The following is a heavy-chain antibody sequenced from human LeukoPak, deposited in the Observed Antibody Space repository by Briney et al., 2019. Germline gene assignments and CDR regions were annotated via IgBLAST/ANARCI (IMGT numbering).Heavy chain of an antibody. D-gene: IGHD6-13*01. V-gene: IGHV4-39*01. J-gene: IGHJ5*02. CDR2: IYYSGST. CDR3: ARQGVSSSWYGDWFDP. CDR1: GGSISSSSYY. Sequence: SETLSLTCTVSGGSISSSSYYWGWIRQPPGKGLEWIGSIYYSGSTYYNPSLKSRVTISVDTSKNQFSLKLSSATAADTAVYYCARQGVSSSWYGDWFDPWGQGTLVTVSS.